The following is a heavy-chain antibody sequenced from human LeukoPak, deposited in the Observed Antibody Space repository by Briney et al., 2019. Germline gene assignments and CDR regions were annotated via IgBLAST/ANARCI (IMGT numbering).Heavy chain of an antibody. CDR1: GGSISSGGYY. V-gene: IGHV4-31*03. CDR2: TYYSGST. D-gene: IGHD4-23*01. J-gene: IGHJ3*02. Sequence: SETLSLTCTVSGGSISSGGYYWSWIRQHPGKGLEWIGYTYYSGSTYYNPSLKSRVTISVDTSKNQFSLKLSSVTAADTAVYYCARVPLEGYGGNSLAFDIWGQGTMVTVSS. CDR3: ARVPLEGYGGNSLAFDI.